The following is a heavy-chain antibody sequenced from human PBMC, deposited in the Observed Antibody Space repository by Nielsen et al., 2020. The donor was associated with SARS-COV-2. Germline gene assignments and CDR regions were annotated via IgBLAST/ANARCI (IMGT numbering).Heavy chain of an antibody. V-gene: IGHV3-7*05. D-gene: IGHD6-19*01. J-gene: IGHJ4*02. Sequence: GESLKISCAASGFTFSSYWMSWVRQAPGKGLEWVANIKQDGSEKYYVDSVKGRFTISRDNAKNSLYLQMNSLRAEDTAVYYCAKDPYSSGWYWWGFDYWGQGTLVTVSS. CDR2: IKQDGSEK. CDR3: AKDPYSSGWYWWGFDY. CDR1: GFTFSSYW.